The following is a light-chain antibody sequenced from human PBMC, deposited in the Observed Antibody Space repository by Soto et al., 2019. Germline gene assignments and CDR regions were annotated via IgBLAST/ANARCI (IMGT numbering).Light chain of an antibody. V-gene: IGLV2-14*01. CDR1: SSDVGGYNY. CDR2: DVS. J-gene: IGLJ2*01. Sequence: QSALTQPASVSGSPGQSITISCTGTSSDVGGYNYVSWYQQQPGKAPKFMIYDVSNRPSGVSDRFSGSKSGNTASLTISGLQAEDEADYYCSSSTTGSTPVVFGGGTTLTVL. CDR3: SSSTTGSTPVV.